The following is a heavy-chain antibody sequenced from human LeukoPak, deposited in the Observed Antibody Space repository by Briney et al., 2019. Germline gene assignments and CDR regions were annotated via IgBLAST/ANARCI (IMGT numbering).Heavy chain of an antibody. CDR1: GFTFSTYG. CDR2: VWYDGSLK. J-gene: IGHJ4*02. Sequence: GKSLRLSCAASGFTFSTYGVNWVRQAPGKGLECVAVVWYDGSLKYYRDSVKGRFTISRDNSKNTLYLQMNSLRVEDTAVDYCARGDGGGGTHPFDYWGQGTLVTVSS. D-gene: IGHD2-15*01. V-gene: IGHV3-33*01. CDR3: ARGDGGGGTHPFDY.